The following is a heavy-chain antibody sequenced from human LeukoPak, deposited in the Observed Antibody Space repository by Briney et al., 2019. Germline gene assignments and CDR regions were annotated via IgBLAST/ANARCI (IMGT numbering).Heavy chain of an antibody. V-gene: IGHV3-30*18. J-gene: IGHJ6*04. CDR1: GFTFSSYG. CDR3: AKDSGYCSSTSCSARISYGMDV. D-gene: IGHD2-2*01. CDR2: ISYDGSNK. Sequence: GGSLRLSCAASGFTFSSYGMHWVRQAPGKGLEWVAVISYDGSNKYYADSVKGRFTISRDNSKNTLYLQMNSLRAEDTAVYYCAKDSGYCSSTSCSARISYGMDVWGKGTTVTVSS.